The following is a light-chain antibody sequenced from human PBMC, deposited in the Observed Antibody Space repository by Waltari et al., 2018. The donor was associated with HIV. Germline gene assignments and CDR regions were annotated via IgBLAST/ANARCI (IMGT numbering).Light chain of an antibody. CDR3: QQYKYWPET. V-gene: IGKV3D-15*01. Sequence: EVVLTQAPSTLSVSLGEGASLSCRASQNITNKLCWYQQKAGQPPRLLIYDASRRANAIPDRFSGSGAGTEFNLTISRLVFEDVAVYVCQQYKYWPETFGQGTKVEIK. CDR2: DAS. J-gene: IGKJ1*01. CDR1: QNITNK.